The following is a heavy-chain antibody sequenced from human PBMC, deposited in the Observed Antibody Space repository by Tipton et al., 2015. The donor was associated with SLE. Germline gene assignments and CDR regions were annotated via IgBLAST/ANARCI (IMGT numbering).Heavy chain of an antibody. Sequence: TLSLTCTVPGGSISSHFWCLFRQPPGKGLEWIGYIYYRGNTKYNPSLKSRVTISLDTSRTQFSLKLSSVPAADTAVYYCARSAIFGVIMGGYFDYWGQGTLVTVSS. D-gene: IGHD3-3*01. V-gene: IGHV4-59*11. CDR1: GGSISSHF. J-gene: IGHJ4*02. CDR3: ARSAIFGVIMGGYFDY. CDR2: IYYRGNT.